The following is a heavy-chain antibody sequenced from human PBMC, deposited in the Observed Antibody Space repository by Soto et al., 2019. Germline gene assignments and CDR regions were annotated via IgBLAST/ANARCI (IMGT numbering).Heavy chain of an antibody. CDR1: GGSISSGDYY. V-gene: IGHV4-30-4*01. Sequence: SETLSLTCTVSGGSISSGDYYWSWIRQPPGKGLEWIGYIYYSGSTYYNPSLKSRVTISVDTSKNQFSLKLSSVTAADTAVYYCARGSSGYYLYYFDYWGQGTLVTVSS. CDR2: IYYSGST. D-gene: IGHD3-22*01. J-gene: IGHJ4*02. CDR3: ARGSSGYYLYYFDY.